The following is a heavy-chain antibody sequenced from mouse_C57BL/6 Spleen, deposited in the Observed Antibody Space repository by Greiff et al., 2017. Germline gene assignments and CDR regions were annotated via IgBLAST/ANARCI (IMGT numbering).Heavy chain of an antibody. CDR1: GYTFTSYW. CDR3: ARDDYDGLRFAY. Sequence: QAQLQQPGAELVKPGASVKLSCKASGYTFTSYWMHWVKQRPGQGLEWIGMIHPNSGSTNYNEKFKSKATLTVDKSSSTAYMQLSSLTSEDSAVYYCARDDYDGLRFAYWGQGTLVTVSA. D-gene: IGHD2-4*01. J-gene: IGHJ3*01. CDR2: IHPNSGST. V-gene: IGHV1-64*01.